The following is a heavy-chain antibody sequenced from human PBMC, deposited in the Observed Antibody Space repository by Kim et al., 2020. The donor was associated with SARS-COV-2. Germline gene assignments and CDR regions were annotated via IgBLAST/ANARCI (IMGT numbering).Heavy chain of an antibody. J-gene: IGHJ5*02. V-gene: IGHV4-34*01. CDR2: SGST. Sequence: SGSTNCHPSLKSRVTISVDTSKNQFALKLSSVTAADTSVYYCARGFWFDPWGQGTLVAVSS. CDR3: ARGFWFDP.